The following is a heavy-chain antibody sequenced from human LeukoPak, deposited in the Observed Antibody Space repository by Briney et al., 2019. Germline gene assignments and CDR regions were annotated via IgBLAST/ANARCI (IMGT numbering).Heavy chain of an antibody. J-gene: IGHJ3*02. V-gene: IGHV3-74*01. CDR3: ARFETSPGGVAFDI. CDR1: GFTFSIYW. D-gene: IGHD3-3*01. CDR2: INSDGSST. Sequence: PGGSLRLSCAASGFTFSIYWVHWVRQAPGKGLVWVSSINSDGSSTSYADSVKGRFTISRDNAKNSLFLQMTSLRVEDTAVYYCARFETSPGGVAFDIWGQGTMVTVSS.